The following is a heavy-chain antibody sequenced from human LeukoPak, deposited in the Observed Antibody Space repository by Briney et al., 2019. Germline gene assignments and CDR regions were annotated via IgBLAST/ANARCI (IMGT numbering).Heavy chain of an antibody. CDR2: IYFGGST. Sequence: SETLSLTCTVSGGSINNYYWSWIRQPPGKSLEWIGYIYFGGSTNYNPSLKSRVTISADTSKNQFSLKLSSVTAADTAVYYCARDLGSHYFVFDYWGQGTLVTVSS. D-gene: IGHD2/OR15-2a*01. J-gene: IGHJ4*02. CDR1: GGSINNYY. CDR3: ARDLGSHYFVFDY. V-gene: IGHV4-59*01.